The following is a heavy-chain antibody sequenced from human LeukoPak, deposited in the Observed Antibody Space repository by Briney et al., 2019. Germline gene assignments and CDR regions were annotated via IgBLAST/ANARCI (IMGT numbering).Heavy chain of an antibody. J-gene: IGHJ4*02. CDR3: TTVPDIVVVVAATPYSYGSDY. CDR1: GFTFSNAW. D-gene: IGHD2-15*01. Sequence: HPGGSLRLSCAASGFTFSNAWMSWVRQAPGKGLEWVGRIKSKTDGGTTDYAAPVKGRFIISRDDSKNTLYLQMNSLKTGDTAVYYCTTVPDIVVVVAATPYSYGSDYWGQGTLVTVSS. V-gene: IGHV3-15*01. CDR2: IKSKTDGGTT.